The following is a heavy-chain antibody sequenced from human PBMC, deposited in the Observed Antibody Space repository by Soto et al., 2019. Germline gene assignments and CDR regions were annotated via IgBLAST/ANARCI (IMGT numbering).Heavy chain of an antibody. J-gene: IGHJ5*02. Sequence: PSETLSLTCAVYGGSFSGYYWSWIRQPPGKGLEWIGEINHSGSTNYNPSLKSRVTISVDTSKNQFSLKLSSVTAADTAVYYCARAGYIAAAGTAWFDPWGQGTLVT. D-gene: IGHD6-13*01. CDR2: INHSGST. V-gene: IGHV4-34*01. CDR1: GGSFSGYY. CDR3: ARAGYIAAAGTAWFDP.